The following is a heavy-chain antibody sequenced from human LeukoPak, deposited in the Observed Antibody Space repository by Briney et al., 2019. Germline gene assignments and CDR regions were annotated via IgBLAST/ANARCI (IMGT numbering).Heavy chain of an antibody. V-gene: IGHV3-53*01. Sequence: GGSLRLSCAASGFTVSSNYMSWVRQAPGKGLEWVSVIYSGGSTYYADSVKGRFTISRDNSKNTLYLQMNSQRAEDTAVYYCAKEQNTYSSSPPDYWGQGTLVTVSS. D-gene: IGHD6-13*01. CDR2: IYSGGST. CDR1: GFTVSSNY. CDR3: AKEQNTYSSSPPDY. J-gene: IGHJ4*02.